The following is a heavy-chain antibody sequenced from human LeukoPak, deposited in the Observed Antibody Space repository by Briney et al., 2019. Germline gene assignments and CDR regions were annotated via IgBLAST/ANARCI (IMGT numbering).Heavy chain of an antibody. J-gene: IGHJ4*02. CDR3: AKEPLHYTYYDILTGPYYFDY. Sequence: PGGSLRLSCAASGFTFSSYAMSWVRQAPGKGLEWVSAISGSGGSTYYADSVKGRFTISRDNSKNTLYLQMNSLRAEDTAVYYCAKEPLHYTYYDILTGPYYFDYWGQGTLVTVSS. CDR2: ISGSGGST. CDR1: GFTFSSYA. D-gene: IGHD3-9*01. V-gene: IGHV3-23*01.